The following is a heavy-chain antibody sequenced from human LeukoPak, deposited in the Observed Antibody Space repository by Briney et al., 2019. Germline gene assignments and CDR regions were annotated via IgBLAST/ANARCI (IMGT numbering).Heavy chain of an antibody. CDR1: GYTFTSYG. CDR3: ARGDRPQRFYGSGSSDP. V-gene: IGHV1-18*01. CDR2: ISAYNGNT. Sequence: AASVKVSCKASGYTFTSYGISWVRQAPGQGLEWMGWISAYNGNTNYAQKLQGRVTMTTDTSTSTAYMELSSLRSEDTAVYYCARGDRPQRFYGSGSSDPWGQGTLVTVSS. J-gene: IGHJ5*02. D-gene: IGHD3-10*01.